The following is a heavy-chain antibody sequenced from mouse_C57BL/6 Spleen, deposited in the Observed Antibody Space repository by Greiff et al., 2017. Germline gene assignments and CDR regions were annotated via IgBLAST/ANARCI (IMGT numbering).Heavy chain of an antibody. V-gene: IGHV1-80*01. CDR3: ARSGYSNSPDY. D-gene: IGHD2-5*01. Sequence: QVQLQQSGAELVKPGASVKISCKASGYAFSSYWMNWVKQRPGKGLEWIGQIYPGDGDTNYNGKFKGKATLTADKSSSTAYMQLSSLTSEDSAVYFCARSGYSNSPDYWGQGTTLTVSS. CDR2: IYPGDGDT. CDR1: GYAFSSYW. J-gene: IGHJ2*01.